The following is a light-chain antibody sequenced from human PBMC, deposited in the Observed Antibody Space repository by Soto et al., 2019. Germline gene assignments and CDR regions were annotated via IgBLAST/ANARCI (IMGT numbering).Light chain of an antibody. CDR3: QQYNNWPYGT. CDR1: QSISSN. V-gene: IGKV3D-15*01. CDR2: SAS. Sequence: EVVLTQSPDTLSLSVGERASLSCRASQSISSNFLAWYQQKPGQAPRLLIYSASTRATGVPDRFSGGGSGTSFTLSISSLQSEDFAVYYRQQYNNWPYGTVGQGTKVDIK. J-gene: IGKJ1*01.